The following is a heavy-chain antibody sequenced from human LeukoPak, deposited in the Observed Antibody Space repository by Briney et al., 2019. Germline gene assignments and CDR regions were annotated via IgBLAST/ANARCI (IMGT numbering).Heavy chain of an antibody. V-gene: IGHV1-2*02. CDR1: GYTFIDYY. CDR3: AGGITTRHFYYGMDV. D-gene: IGHD4-17*01. Sequence: GASVKVSCKASGYTFIDYYIHWVRQAPGQGLEWMGWINPNSGGTDYAQKFQGRVTMTRDTSIGTAYMELSSLRSDDTAVYYCAGGITTRHFYYGMDVWGQGTTVTASS. J-gene: IGHJ6*02. CDR2: INPNSGGT.